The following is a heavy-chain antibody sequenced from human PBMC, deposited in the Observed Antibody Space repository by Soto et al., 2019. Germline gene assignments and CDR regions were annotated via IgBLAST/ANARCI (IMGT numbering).Heavy chain of an antibody. CDR3: ATGRGYFGSEN. J-gene: IGHJ4*02. D-gene: IGHD3-10*01. Sequence: QVQLQESGPGLVKPLETLSLTCTVPGGSITSYYWSWVRQPPGKGLEWIGYIYYNGNINYNPSLKSRLTISLDTSKNQFSLRLSSVTAADTAVYDCATGRGYFGSENWGQGTLVTVSS. CDR2: IYYNGNI. CDR1: GGSITSYY. V-gene: IGHV4-59*13.